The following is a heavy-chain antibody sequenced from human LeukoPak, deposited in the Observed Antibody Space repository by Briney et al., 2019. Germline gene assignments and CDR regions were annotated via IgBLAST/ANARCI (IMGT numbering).Heavy chain of an antibody. Sequence: SETLSLTCAVYGGSFSGYYWSWIRQPPGKGLEWIGSIYYSGSTYYNPSLKSRVTISVDTSKNQFSLKLSSVTAADTAVYYCARFGPHYFDYWGQGTLVTVSS. V-gene: IGHV4-34*01. CDR3: ARFGPHYFDY. CDR2: IYYSGST. D-gene: IGHD3-10*01. CDR1: GGSFSGYY. J-gene: IGHJ4*02.